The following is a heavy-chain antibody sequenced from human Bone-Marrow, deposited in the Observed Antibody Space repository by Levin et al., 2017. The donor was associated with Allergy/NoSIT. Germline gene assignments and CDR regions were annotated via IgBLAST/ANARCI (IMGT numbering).Heavy chain of an antibody. CDR2: ISNDERKK. CDR3: ARDGEDCRGSICYYFDS. D-gene: IGHD2-15*01. Sequence: QPGGSLRLSCAASGFNFSPYGFHWVRQAPGKGLEWVGVISNDERKKYYADAVKGRFAISRDNSRNTLFLQMNSLRPEDTAIYFCARDGEDCRGSICYYFDSWGAGTLVTVSS. CDR1: GFNFSPYG. V-gene: IGHV3-30*09. J-gene: IGHJ4*02.